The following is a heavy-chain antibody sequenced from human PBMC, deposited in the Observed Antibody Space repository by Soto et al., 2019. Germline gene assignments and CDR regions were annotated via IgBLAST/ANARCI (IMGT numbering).Heavy chain of an antibody. Sequence: GESLKISCKGSGYSFTSYWIGWVRQMPGKGLEWMGIIYPGDSDTGYSPSFQGQVTISADKSISTAYLQWSSLKASDTAMYYCARSYYDILTGDYYYGMDVWGQGTTVTVSS. CDR3: ARSYYDILTGDYYYGMDV. D-gene: IGHD3-9*01. CDR2: IYPGDSDT. CDR1: GYSFTSYW. V-gene: IGHV5-51*01. J-gene: IGHJ6*02.